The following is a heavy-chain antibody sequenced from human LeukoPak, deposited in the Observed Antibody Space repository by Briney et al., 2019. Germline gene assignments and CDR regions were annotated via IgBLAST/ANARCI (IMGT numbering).Heavy chain of an antibody. Sequence: GASVKVSCKASGGTFSCYAISWVRQAPGQGLEWMGGIIPIFGTANYAQKFQGRVTITADESTSTAYMELSSLRSEDTAVYYCARVPPSYYDSSGVDYWGQGTLVTVSS. J-gene: IGHJ4*02. CDR2: IIPIFGTA. CDR1: GGTFSCYA. D-gene: IGHD3-22*01. CDR3: ARVPPSYYDSSGVDY. V-gene: IGHV1-69*13.